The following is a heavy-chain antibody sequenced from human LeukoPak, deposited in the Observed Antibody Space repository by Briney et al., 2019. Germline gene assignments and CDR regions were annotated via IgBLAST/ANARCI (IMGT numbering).Heavy chain of an antibody. D-gene: IGHD6-6*01. J-gene: IGHJ4*02. V-gene: IGHV1-18*01. CDR3: ARDQGDYSSSSVSDY. CDR2: IYAYNGNT. Sequence: ASVKVSCKASGYTFTSYGISWVRQAPGQGLEWMGWIYAYNGNTDYAQKFQGRATMTTDTSTSTAYMELRSLRSDDTAVYYCARDQGDYSSSSVSDYWGQGTLVTVSS. CDR1: GYTFTSYG.